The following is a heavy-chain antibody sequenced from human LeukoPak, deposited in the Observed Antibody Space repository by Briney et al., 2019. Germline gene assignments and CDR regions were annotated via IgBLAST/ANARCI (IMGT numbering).Heavy chain of an antibody. CDR1: GFTFSGYS. V-gene: IGHV3-21*01. CDR2: ISSSSSYI. J-gene: IGHJ4*02. D-gene: IGHD3-9*01. Sequence: SGGSLRLSGAASGFTFSGYSMNWVRQAPGKGLEWVSSISSSSSYIYYADSVKGRFTISRDNAKNSLYLQMNSLRAEDTAVYYCARGVVRYFDYWGQGALVTVSS. CDR3: ARGVVRYFDY.